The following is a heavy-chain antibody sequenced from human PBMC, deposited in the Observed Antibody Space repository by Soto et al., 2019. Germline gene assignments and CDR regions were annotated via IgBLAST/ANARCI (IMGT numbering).Heavy chain of an antibody. CDR3: ARRAQDCISTSCYLGDY. V-gene: IGHV5-51*01. D-gene: IGHD2-2*01. Sequence: PGESLKISCKGSGYSFTSYWIGWVRQMPGKGLEWMGIIYPGDSDTRYSPSFQGQVTISADKSISTAYLQWSSLKASDTAMYYCARRAQDCISTSCYLGDYWGQGTLVTVSS. J-gene: IGHJ4*02. CDR1: GYSFTSYW. CDR2: IYPGDSDT.